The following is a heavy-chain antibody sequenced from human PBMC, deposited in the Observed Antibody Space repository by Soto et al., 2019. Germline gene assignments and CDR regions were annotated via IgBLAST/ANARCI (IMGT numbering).Heavy chain of an antibody. CDR1: GFTFSSYD. Sequence: GGSLRLSCAASGFTFSSYDMHWVRQATGKGLEWVSAIGTAGDTYYPGSVKGRFTISRENAKNSLYLQMNSLRAEDTAVYYCARLSLRYYYYGMDVWGQGTTVTVSS. CDR2: IGTAGDT. V-gene: IGHV3-13*01. CDR3: ARLSLRYYYYGMDV. J-gene: IGHJ6*02. D-gene: IGHD4-17*01.